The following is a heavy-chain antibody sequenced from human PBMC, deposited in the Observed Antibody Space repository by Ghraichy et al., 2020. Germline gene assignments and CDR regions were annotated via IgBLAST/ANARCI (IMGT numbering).Heavy chain of an antibody. D-gene: IGHD6-19*01. Sequence: TLSLTCTVSGGSISSYYWSWIRQPPGTGLEWIGYIYYSGSTNYNPSLKSRVTISVDTSKNQFSLKLSSVTAADTAVYYCASHMYSSGWYSSFDYWGQGTLVTVSS. J-gene: IGHJ4*02. V-gene: IGHV4-59*01. CDR3: ASHMYSSGWYSSFDY. CDR1: GGSISSYY. CDR2: IYYSGST.